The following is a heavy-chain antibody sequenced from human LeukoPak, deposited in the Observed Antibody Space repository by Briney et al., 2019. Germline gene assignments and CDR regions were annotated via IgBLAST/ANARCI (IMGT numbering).Heavy chain of an antibody. CDR2: IKQDGSEK. V-gene: IGHV3-7*01. J-gene: IGHJ4*02. D-gene: IGHD6-19*01. CDR3: ARVKYSSGPSPNYYFDY. Sequence: GSLRLSCAASGFTFSSYWMSWVRQAPGKGLEWVANIKQDGSEKYYVDSVKGRFTISRDNAKNSLYLQMNSLRAEDTAVYYCARVKYSSGPSPNYYFDYWGQGTLVTVSS. CDR1: GFTFSSYW.